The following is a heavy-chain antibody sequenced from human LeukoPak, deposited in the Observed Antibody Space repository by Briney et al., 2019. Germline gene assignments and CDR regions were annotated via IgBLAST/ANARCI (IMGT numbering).Heavy chain of an antibody. CDR2: ISYDGSNK. J-gene: IGHJ3*02. CDR1: GFTFSSYG. Sequence: GGSLRLSCAASGFTFSSYGMHWVRQAPGKGLEWVADISYDGSNKYYADSVKGRFTISRDNSKNTLYLQMNSLRAEDTAVYYCAKLQQQLVQNAFDIWGQGTMVTVSS. CDR3: AKLQQQLVQNAFDI. D-gene: IGHD6-13*01. V-gene: IGHV3-30*18.